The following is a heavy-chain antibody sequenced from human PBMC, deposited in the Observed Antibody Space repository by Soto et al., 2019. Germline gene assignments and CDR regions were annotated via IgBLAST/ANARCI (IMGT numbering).Heavy chain of an antibody. CDR3: TRDVPGGYGSDY. V-gene: IGHV3-53*02. CDR2: LVPGGSA. J-gene: IGHJ4*02. Sequence: EVQLVETGGGLIQPGGSLRLSCAASGIIVSSNYMSWVRQAPGKGLEWVSVLVPGGSAYYADSVKGRFTISRDNSKNTVFLQMSSLRVDDTAVYYCTRDVPGGYGSDYWGQGSLVTVSS. D-gene: IGHD5-18*01. CDR1: GIIVSSNY.